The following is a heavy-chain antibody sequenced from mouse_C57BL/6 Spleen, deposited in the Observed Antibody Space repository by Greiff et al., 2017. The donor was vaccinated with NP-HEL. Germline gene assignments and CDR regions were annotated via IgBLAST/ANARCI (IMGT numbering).Heavy chain of an antibody. Sequence: QVQLQQSGPELVKPGASVKISCKASGYSFTSYYIHWVKQRPGQGLEWIGWIYPGSGNTKYNEKFKGKATLTADTSSSTAYMQLSSLTSEDSAVYYCARITTVRDFDVWGTGTTVTVSS. D-gene: IGHD1-1*01. CDR1: GYSFTSYY. V-gene: IGHV1-66*01. J-gene: IGHJ1*03. CDR2: IYPGSGNT. CDR3: ARITTVRDFDV.